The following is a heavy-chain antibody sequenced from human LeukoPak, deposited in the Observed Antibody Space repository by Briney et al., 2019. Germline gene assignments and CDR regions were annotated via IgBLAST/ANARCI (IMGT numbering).Heavy chain of an antibody. CDR1: GGSVSSGNYY. CDR2: IYYGGIS. V-gene: IGHV4-61*01. Sequence: SETLSLTCTVSGGSVSSGNYYWGWIRQPPGKGLEWIGYIYYGGISNYNPSLKSRVTISVDTSKNQFSLKLSSVTAADTAVYYCARDRSYGYFDYWGQGTLVTVSS. J-gene: IGHJ4*02. D-gene: IGHD3-16*01. CDR3: ARDRSYGYFDY.